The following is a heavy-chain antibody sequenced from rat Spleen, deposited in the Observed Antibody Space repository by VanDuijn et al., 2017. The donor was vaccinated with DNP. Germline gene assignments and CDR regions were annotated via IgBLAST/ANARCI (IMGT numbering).Heavy chain of an antibody. CDR1: GFSLTSYG. V-gene: IGHV2S8*01. J-gene: IGHJ2*01. CDR3: TRRGQPDYLRY. D-gene: IGHD1-7*01. Sequence: QVQLKESGPGLVQPSQTLSLTCTVSGFSLTSYGVSWVRQPPGKGLEWIAAISSGGSTYYNSALKSRLSISRDTSKSQVFLKMNSLQTEDTAIYFCTRRGQPDYLRYWGQGVMVTVSS. CDR2: ISSGGST.